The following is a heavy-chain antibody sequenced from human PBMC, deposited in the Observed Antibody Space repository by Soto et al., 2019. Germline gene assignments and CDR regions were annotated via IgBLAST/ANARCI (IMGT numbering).Heavy chain of an antibody. D-gene: IGHD6-13*01. V-gene: IGHV1-18*04. CDR3: ARGGIAAAATVNWFDP. CDR1: GYTFTSYG. CDR2: ISAYNGNT. J-gene: IGHJ5*02. Sequence: AASVKVSCKASGYTFTSYGISWVRQAPGQGLEWMGWISAYNGNTNYAQKLQGRVTMTTDTSTSTAYMELRSLRSDDTAVYYCARGGIAAAATVNWFDPWGQGTLVTVSS.